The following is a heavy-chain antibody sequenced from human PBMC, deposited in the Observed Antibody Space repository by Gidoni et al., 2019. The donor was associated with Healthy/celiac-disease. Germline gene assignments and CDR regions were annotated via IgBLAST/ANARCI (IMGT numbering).Heavy chain of an antibody. CDR1: GGSISSGDYY. Sequence: QVQLQESGSGLVKPSQTLSLTCTVSGGSISSGDYYWSWIRQPPGKGLEWIGYIYYSGSTYYNPSLKSRVTISVDTSKNQFSLKLSSVTAADTAVYYCARGGVLLWFGEPKRAGMDVWGQGTTVTVSS. CDR3: ARGGVLLWFGEPKRAGMDV. D-gene: IGHD3-10*01. J-gene: IGHJ6*02. CDR2: IYYSGST. V-gene: IGHV4-30-4*01.